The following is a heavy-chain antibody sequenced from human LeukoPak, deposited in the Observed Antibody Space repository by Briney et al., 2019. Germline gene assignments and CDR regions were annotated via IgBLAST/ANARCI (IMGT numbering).Heavy chain of an antibody. CDR2: ISSSSSYI. V-gene: IGHV3-21*01. CDR3: VRDIVVVVAATPESAFDI. CDR1: GFTFSSYS. Sequence: GGSLRLSCAASGFTFSSYSMNWVRRAPGKGLEWVSSISSSSSYIYYADSVKGRFTISRDNSKNTLYLQMNSLRAEDTAVYYCVRDIVVVVAATPESAFDIWGQGTMVTVSS. D-gene: IGHD2-15*01. J-gene: IGHJ3*02.